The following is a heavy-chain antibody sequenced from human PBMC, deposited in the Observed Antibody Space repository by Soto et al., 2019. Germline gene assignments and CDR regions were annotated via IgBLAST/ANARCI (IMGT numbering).Heavy chain of an antibody. J-gene: IGHJ4*02. CDR1: GDSISSGRYH. CDR3: ARADGFGVGPPVMDY. CDR2: IHYTGNT. Sequence: QLQLQESGPGLVKPSETLSLICTVSGDSISSGRYHWGWIRQPSGKGLEFIATIHYTGNTHYNPSLMSRVTIFVDTSKSQFSLRLSSVTAADTAVYYCARADGFGVGPPVMDYWGQGTLVTVHS. D-gene: IGHD3-3*01. V-gene: IGHV4-39*01.